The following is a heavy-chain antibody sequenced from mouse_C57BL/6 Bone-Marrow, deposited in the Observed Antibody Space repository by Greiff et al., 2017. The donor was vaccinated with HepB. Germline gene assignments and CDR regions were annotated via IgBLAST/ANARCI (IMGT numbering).Heavy chain of an antibody. CDR1: GYTFTSYW. CDR3: ARNRNPIITAVDDYAMDY. J-gene: IGHJ4*01. D-gene: IGHD1-1*01. CDR2: INPSSGYT. V-gene: IGHV1-7*01. Sequence: QVQLQQSGAELAKPGASVKLSCKASGYTFTSYWMHWVKQRPGQGLEWIGYINPSSGYTKYNQKFKDKATLTADKSSSTAYMQLSSLTYDDSAVYYCARNRNPIITAVDDYAMDYWGQGTSVTVSS.